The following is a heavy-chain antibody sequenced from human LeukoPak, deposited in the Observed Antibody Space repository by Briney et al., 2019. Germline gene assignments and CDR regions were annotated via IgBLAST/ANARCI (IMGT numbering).Heavy chain of an antibody. Sequence: PSETLSLTCAVYGGSFSGYYWSWIRQPPGKGLEWIGEINHSGSTNYNPSLKSRVTISVDTCKNQFSLKLSSVTAADTAVYYCAREPTYYYDSSGSDYWGQGTLVTVSS. J-gene: IGHJ4*02. D-gene: IGHD3-22*01. CDR1: GGSFSGYY. CDR2: INHSGST. CDR3: AREPTYYYDSSGSDY. V-gene: IGHV4-34*01.